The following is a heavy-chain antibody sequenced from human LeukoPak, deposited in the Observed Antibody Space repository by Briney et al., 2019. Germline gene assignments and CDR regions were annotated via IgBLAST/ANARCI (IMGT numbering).Heavy chain of an antibody. CDR2: IYSGGST. CDR3: ARDQGTGYYSYGMDV. V-gene: IGHV3-53*01. D-gene: IGHD3/OR15-3a*01. J-gene: IGHJ6*02. CDR1: GFTVSSNY. Sequence: GGSLRLSCAASGFTVSSNYMSWVRQAPGKGLEWVSVIYSGGSTYYADSVKGRFTISRDNSKNTLYLQMNSLRAEDTAVYYCARDQGTGYYSYGMDVWGQGTTVTVSS.